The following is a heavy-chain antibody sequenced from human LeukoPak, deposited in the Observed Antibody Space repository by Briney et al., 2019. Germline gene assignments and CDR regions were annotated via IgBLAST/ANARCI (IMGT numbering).Heavy chain of an antibody. D-gene: IGHD5-18*01. Sequence: GGSLRLSCVVSGFTVSTNYMSWVRQAPGKGLEWVSLIYSGGSTYYADSMKGRFTISRDNSKNTLYLQMNSLRAEDTAVYYCAKFDGGQLWSPSYYYYMDVWGKGTTVTVSS. V-gene: IGHV3-53*01. J-gene: IGHJ6*03. CDR3: AKFDGGQLWSPSYYYYMDV. CDR2: IYSGGST. CDR1: GFTVSTNY.